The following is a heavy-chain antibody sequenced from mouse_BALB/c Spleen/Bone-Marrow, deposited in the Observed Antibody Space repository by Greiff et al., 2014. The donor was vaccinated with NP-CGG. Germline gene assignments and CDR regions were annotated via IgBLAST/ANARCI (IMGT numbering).Heavy chain of an antibody. D-gene: IGHD1-1*01. J-gene: IGHJ4*01. CDR2: IYPGDGDT. CDR1: GYAFSNSW. CDR3: ARSAYYGTNYGAMGY. Sequence: QVQLQQSGPELVKPGASVKISCKASGYAFSNSWMNWVKQRPGQGLEWIGRIYPGDGDTNYNGKFKGKATLTADKSSSTAYMQLSSLTSVDSAVYFCARSAYYGTNYGAMGYWGQGTSVTVSS. V-gene: IGHV1-82*01.